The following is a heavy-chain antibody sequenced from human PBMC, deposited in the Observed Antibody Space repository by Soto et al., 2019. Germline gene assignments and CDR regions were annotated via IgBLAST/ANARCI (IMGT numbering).Heavy chain of an antibody. CDR1: GYTFTSYG. J-gene: IGHJ4*02. CDR3: ARSGYCSGGSCPRLFDY. D-gene: IGHD2-15*01. Sequence: QVQLVQSGAEVKKPGASVKVSCKASGYTFTSYGISWVRQAPGQGLEWMGWISAYNGNTNYAQKLQGRVTMTTDTSPSTAYMELRRLRSDDTALYYCARSGYCSGGSCPRLFDYWGQGTLVTVSS. CDR2: ISAYNGNT. V-gene: IGHV1-18*01.